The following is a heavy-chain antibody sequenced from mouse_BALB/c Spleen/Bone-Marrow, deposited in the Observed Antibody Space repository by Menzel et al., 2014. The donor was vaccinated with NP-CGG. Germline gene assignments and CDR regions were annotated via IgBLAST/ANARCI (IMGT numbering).Heavy chain of an antibody. CDR3: MRELVHFDY. J-gene: IGHJ2*01. CDR1: GFTFNTNA. Sequence: EVMLVESGGGLVQPKGSLKLSCAASGFTFNTNAMNWVRQAPGKGLEWVARIRSKSNNYATYYADSVKDRFTISRDDSQSMLYLQMNNLKTEDTAMYYCMRELVHFDYWGQGTTLTVSS. D-gene: IGHD4-1*01. CDR2: IRSKSNNYAT. V-gene: IGHV10S3*01.